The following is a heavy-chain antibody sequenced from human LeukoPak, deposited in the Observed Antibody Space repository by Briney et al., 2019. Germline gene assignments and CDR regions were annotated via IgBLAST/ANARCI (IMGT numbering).Heavy chain of an antibody. Sequence: SETLSLTCTVSGDSISSFHWSWIRQPPGKGLEWIGYIYYSGSTNYNPSLKSRVTISVDTSKNQFSLKLSSVTAADTVVYHCARDVGDCSGGSCYYYGMDVWGQGTTVTVSS. CDR2: IYYSGST. J-gene: IGHJ6*02. V-gene: IGHV4-59*01. CDR1: GDSISSFH. CDR3: ARDVGDCSGGSCYYYGMDV. D-gene: IGHD2-15*01.